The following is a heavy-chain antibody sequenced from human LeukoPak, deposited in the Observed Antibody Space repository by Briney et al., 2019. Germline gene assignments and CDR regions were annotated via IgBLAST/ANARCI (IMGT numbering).Heavy chain of an antibody. J-gene: IGHJ6*02. V-gene: IGHV3-23*01. Sequence: GGSLRLSCAASGFTFSSYAMSWVRQAPGKGLEWASAISGSGGSTYYADSVKGRFTISRDNSKNTLYLQMNSLRAEDTAVYYCARCMVRGVNANYYYYGMDVWGQGTTVTVSS. CDR1: GFTFSSYA. CDR2: ISGSGGST. D-gene: IGHD3-10*01. CDR3: ARCMVRGVNANYYYYGMDV.